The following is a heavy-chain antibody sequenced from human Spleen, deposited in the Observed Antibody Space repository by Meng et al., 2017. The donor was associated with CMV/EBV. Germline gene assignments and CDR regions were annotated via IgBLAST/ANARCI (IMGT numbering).Heavy chain of an antibody. D-gene: IGHD6-13*01. CDR1: GFTFSSSG. CDR3: VKDCCGAAADRSTGFDY. V-gene: IGHV3-30*02. Sequence: GGSLRLSCKASGFTFSSSGMHWVRQRPGKGLEWVALIWIVGSSKFYADSVKGRFTISRDNSKHTLYLQMNSLRTEDTAVYYCVKDCCGAAADRSTGFDYWGQGTLVTVSS. CDR2: IWIVGSSK. J-gene: IGHJ4*02.